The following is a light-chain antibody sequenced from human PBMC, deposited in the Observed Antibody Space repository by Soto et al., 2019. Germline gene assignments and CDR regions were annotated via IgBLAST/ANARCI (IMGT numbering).Light chain of an antibody. CDR3: AAWDDSRSGYV. J-gene: IGLJ1*01. V-gene: IGLV1-47*01. Sequence: QSVLTQPPSASGTPGQRVTISCSGSSSNIESNYVYWYQQLPGTAPKLLIYRNNQRPSGVPDRFSGSKSGTSASLAISGLRSEDEADYYCAAWDDSRSGYVFGTGTKLTVL. CDR2: RNN. CDR1: SSNIESNY.